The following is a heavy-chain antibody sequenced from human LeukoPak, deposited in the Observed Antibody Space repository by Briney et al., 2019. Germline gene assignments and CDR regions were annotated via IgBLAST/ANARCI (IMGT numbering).Heavy chain of an antibody. CDR2: INHSGST. CDR1: GGSFSGYY. CDR3: ARDQGFGELLFDY. Sequence: SETLSLTCAVYGGSFSGYYWSWIRQPPGKGLEWIGEINHSGSTNYNPSLKSRVTISVDTSKNQFSLKLSSVTAADTAVYYCARDQGFGELLFDYWGQGTLVTVSS. J-gene: IGHJ4*02. D-gene: IGHD3-10*01. V-gene: IGHV4-34*01.